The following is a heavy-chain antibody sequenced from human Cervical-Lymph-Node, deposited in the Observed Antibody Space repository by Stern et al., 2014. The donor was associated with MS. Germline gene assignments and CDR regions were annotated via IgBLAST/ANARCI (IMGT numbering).Heavy chain of an antibody. Sequence: QVQLVESGGGVVQPGRSLRLSCAASGFTFSSYAMHWVRQAPGKGLEWVAVISYDGSNKYYADSVKGRFTISRDNSKNTLYLQMNSLRAEDTAVYYCARELHDYWGQGTLVTVSS. CDR2: ISYDGSNK. D-gene: IGHD2-21*02. CDR1: GFTFSSYA. CDR3: ARELHDY. V-gene: IGHV3-30*01. J-gene: IGHJ4*02.